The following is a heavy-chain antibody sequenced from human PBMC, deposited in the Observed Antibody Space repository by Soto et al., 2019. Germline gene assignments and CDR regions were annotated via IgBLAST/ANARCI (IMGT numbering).Heavy chain of an antibody. CDR2: IIPIFGTA. Sequence: GASVKVSCKASGGTFSSYAISWVRQAPGQGLEWMGGIIPIFGTANYAQKFQGRVTITADESTSTAYMELSSLRSEDTAVDYCARGATNYFDYWGQGTLVTVSS. CDR3: ARGATNYFDY. J-gene: IGHJ4*02. CDR1: GGTFSSYA. V-gene: IGHV1-69*13.